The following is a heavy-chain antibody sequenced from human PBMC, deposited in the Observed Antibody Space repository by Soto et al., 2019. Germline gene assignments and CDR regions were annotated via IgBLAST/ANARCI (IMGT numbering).Heavy chain of an antibody. Sequence: EVQLVESGGGLVQPRGSLRLSCAASGFTFSSYWMHWVRQAPGKGLAWVSRINRDGSSTSYAGSVKGRFTISRDNAKNTLYLQMNSLRAEDTVVYYCAGVVGTATFSGLLNWGQGTLVTVSS. CDR1: GFTFSSYW. CDR3: AGVVGTATFSGLLN. D-gene: IGHD3-16*01. J-gene: IGHJ4*02. CDR2: INRDGSST. V-gene: IGHV3-74*01.